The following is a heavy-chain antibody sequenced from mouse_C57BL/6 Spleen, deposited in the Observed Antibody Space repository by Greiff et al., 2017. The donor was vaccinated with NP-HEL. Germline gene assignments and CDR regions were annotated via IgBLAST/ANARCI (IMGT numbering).Heavy chain of an antibody. CDR1: GYSITSGYY. Sequence: VQLKESGPGLVKPSQSLSLTCSVTGYSITSGYYWNWIRQFPGNKLEWMGYISYDGSNNYNPSLKNRISITRDTSKNQFFLKLNSVTTEDTATYYCARGGSYYYGSSNLYFDYWGQGTTLTVSS. CDR3: ARGGSYYYGSSNLYFDY. V-gene: IGHV3-6*01. J-gene: IGHJ2*01. D-gene: IGHD1-1*01. CDR2: ISYDGSN.